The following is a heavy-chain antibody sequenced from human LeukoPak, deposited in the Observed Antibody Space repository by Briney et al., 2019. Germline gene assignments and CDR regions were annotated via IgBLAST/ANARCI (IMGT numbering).Heavy chain of an antibody. CDR1: GGSISSSNW. Sequence: SGTLSLTCAVSGGSISSSNWWSWVRQPPGKGLEWIGEIYHSGSTNYNPSLKSRVTISVDKSKNQFSLKLSSVTAADTAVYYCARDIMVRGVISYYYGMDVWGKGTTVTVSS. V-gene: IGHV4-4*02. J-gene: IGHJ6*04. CDR2: IYHSGST. D-gene: IGHD3-10*01. CDR3: ARDIMVRGVISYYYGMDV.